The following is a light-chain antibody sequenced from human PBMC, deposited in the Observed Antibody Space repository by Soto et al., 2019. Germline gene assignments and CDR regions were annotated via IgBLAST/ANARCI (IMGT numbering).Light chain of an antibody. CDR2: AVN. V-gene: IGLV2-8*01. Sequence: QSVLTQPPSASGSPGQSVTISCTGTSSDVGGYNYVSWYQQHPGKAPKLLISAVNKRPSGVPDRFSGSKSGNTASLTVSGLQAEDEADYYCSSYAGSNTYVVFGGGTQLTVL. J-gene: IGLJ2*01. CDR3: SSYAGSNTYVV. CDR1: SSDVGGYNY.